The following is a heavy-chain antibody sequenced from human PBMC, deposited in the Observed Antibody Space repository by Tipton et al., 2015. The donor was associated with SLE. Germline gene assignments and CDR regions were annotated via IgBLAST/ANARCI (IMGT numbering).Heavy chain of an antibody. CDR1: GGSISSSSYY. J-gene: IGHJ4*02. D-gene: IGHD1-26*01. CDR3: ARDRSFQGLY. CDR2: IYYSGST. V-gene: IGHV4-39*07. Sequence: GLVKPSETLSLTCTVSGGSISSSSYYWGWIRQPPGKGLEWIGSIYYSGSTYYNPSLKSRVTISVDTSKNQFSLKLSSVTAADTAVYYCARDRSFQGLYWGQGTLVTVSS.